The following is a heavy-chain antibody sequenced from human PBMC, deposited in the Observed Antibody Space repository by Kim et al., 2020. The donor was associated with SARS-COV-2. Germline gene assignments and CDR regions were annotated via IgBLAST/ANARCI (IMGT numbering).Heavy chain of an antibody. V-gene: IGHV1-69*13. CDR1: GGTFSSYA. CDR2: IIPIFGTA. CDR3: GVVEMATRYYYGMDV. Sequence: SVKVSCKASGGTFSSYAISWVRQAPGQGLEWMGGIIPIFGTANYAQKFQGRVTITADESTSTAYMELSSLRSEDTAVYYCGVVEMATRYYYGMDVWGQGTTVTVSS. J-gene: IGHJ6*02. D-gene: IGHD5-12*01.